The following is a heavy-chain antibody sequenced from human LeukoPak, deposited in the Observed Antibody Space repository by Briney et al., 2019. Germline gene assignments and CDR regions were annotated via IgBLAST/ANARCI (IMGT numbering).Heavy chain of an antibody. V-gene: IGHV4-39*07. CDR2: INHSGST. Sequence: PSETLSLTCTVSGASINSDTYYWSWIRQPPGKGLEWIGEINHSGSTNYNPSLKSRVTISVDTSKNQFSLKLSSVTAADTAVYYCARASPYYYGSGSYSYWGREPWSPSPQ. D-gene: IGHD3-10*01. CDR1: GASINSDTYY. CDR3: ARASPYYYGSGSYSY. J-gene: IGHJ4*02.